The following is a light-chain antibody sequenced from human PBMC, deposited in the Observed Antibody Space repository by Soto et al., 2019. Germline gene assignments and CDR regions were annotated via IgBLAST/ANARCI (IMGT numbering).Light chain of an antibody. CDR1: QSINGY. J-gene: IGKJ1*01. Sequence: DIQMTQSPSSLPASLGDRVTITCRASQSINGYLNWYQQKPGKAPKLLIYAASSLQSGVPSRFSGSGSGTDFTLTISSLQPEDFATYYCQQYDSYPWTFGHGTKVDIK. V-gene: IGKV1-39*01. CDR3: QQYDSYPWT. CDR2: AAS.